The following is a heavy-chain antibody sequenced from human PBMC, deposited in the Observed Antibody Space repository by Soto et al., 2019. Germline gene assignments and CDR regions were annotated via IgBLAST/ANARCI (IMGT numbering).Heavy chain of an antibody. J-gene: IGHJ6*03. CDR2: IYYSGST. Sequence: SETLSLTCTASGGSISSGGYCWSWIRQHPGKGLEWIGYIYYSGSTYYNPSLKSRVTISVDTSKNQFSLKLSSVTAADTAVYYCARESSSGWSHYYYYYMDVWGKGTTVTVSS. D-gene: IGHD6-19*01. CDR1: GGSISSGGYC. V-gene: IGHV4-31*03. CDR3: ARESSSGWSHYYYYYMDV.